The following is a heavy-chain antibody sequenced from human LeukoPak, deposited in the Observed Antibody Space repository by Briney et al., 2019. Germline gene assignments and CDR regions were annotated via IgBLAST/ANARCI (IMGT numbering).Heavy chain of an antibody. V-gene: IGHV4-59*12. Sequence: SETLSLTCTVSGGATSYYYWNWIRQPPGKGLEWIGYIYYTGNTNYNPSLKSRVTISVDTSKNQFSLKLSSVTAADTAVYYCARGPYYYDSSGYSYDYWGQGTLVTVSS. CDR3: ARGPYYYDSSGYSYDY. J-gene: IGHJ4*02. CDR1: GGATSYYY. D-gene: IGHD3-22*01. CDR2: IYYTGNT.